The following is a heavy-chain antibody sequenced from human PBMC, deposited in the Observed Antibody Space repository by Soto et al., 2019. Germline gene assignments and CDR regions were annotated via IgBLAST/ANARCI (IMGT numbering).Heavy chain of an antibody. V-gene: IGHV3-30*18. J-gene: IGHJ4*02. Sequence: QVQLVESGGGVVQPGRSLRLSCAASGFTFSSYGMHWVRQAPGKGLEWVAVISYDGSNKYYADSVKGRFTISRDNSKNTLYLQMNSLRAEDTAVYYCAKSLSRGGYCTNGVCYYFDYWGKGTLVTVSS. D-gene: IGHD2-8*01. CDR1: GFTFSSYG. CDR3: AKSLSRGGYCTNGVCYYFDY. CDR2: ISYDGSNK.